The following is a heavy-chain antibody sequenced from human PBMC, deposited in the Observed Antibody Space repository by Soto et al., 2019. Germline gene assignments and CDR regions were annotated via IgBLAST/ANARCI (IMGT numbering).Heavy chain of an antibody. CDR1: GFTFTNYW. V-gene: IGHV3-74*03. D-gene: IGHD3-10*01. J-gene: IGHJ4*02. CDR3: TRVGYGSGKDFDY. CDR2: INTDESST. Sequence: EVQLVESGGGLVQTGGSLRLSCAASGFTFTNYWMHWVRQAPGKGLVWVSRINTDESSTEYADSVKGRFTISRDNAKNTLYLQMTSLGADDTAVYYCTRVGYGSGKDFDYWGQGTLVTVYS.